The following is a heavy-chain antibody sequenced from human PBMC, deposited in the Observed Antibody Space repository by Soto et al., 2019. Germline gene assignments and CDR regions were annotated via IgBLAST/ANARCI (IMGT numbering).Heavy chain of an antibody. V-gene: IGHV4-4*07. D-gene: IGHD6-13*01. Sequence: SETLSLTCIVSGGSLSSYYWTWIRQPAGEGLEWIGRIYTSGSTNYNPSLKSRVTMSVDTSKNQFSLKLSSVTAADTAVYYCAAYSSSLGTFDIWGQGTKVTVSS. CDR2: IYTSGST. J-gene: IGHJ3*02. CDR3: AAYSSSLGTFDI. CDR1: GGSLSSYY.